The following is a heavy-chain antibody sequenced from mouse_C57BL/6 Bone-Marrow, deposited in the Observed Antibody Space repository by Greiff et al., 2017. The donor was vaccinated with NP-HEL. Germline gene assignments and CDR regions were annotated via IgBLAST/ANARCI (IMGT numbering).Heavy chain of an antibody. J-gene: IGHJ3*01. CDR1: GYTFTSYW. V-gene: IGHV1-55*01. Sequence: VKLMESGAELARPGASVKLSCKASGYTFTSYWITWVKQRPGQGLEWIGDIYPGSGSTNYNEKFKSKATLTVDTSSSTAYIQLSSLTSYDSAVYYCARPAYWGQGTLVTVSA. CDR2: IYPGSGST. CDR3: ARPAY.